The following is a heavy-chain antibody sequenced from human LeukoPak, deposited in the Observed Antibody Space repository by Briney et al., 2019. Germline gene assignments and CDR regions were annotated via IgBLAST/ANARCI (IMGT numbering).Heavy chain of an antibody. J-gene: IGHJ4*02. Sequence: PSETLSLTCAVYGGSFSGYYWSWIRQPPGKGLEWIGSIYHSGSTYYNPSLKSRVTISGDTSNDPFSLTLSSVTAADTAVYYCARNLEITIFGVVILAYFDYWGQGTLVTVSS. D-gene: IGHD3-3*01. CDR2: IYHSGST. CDR1: GGSFSGYY. V-gene: IGHV4-34*01. CDR3: ARNLEITIFGVVILAYFDY.